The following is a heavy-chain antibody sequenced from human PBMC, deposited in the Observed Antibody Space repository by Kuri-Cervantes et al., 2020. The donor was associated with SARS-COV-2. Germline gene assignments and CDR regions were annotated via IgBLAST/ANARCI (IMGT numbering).Heavy chain of an antibody. V-gene: IGHV1-69*13. Sequence: SVKVSCKASGYTFTSYGISWVRQAPGQGLEWMGGIIPIFGTANYAQKFQGRVTITADESTSTAYMELSSLRSEDTAVYYCAREGGSGNPGAGEVWGQGTLVTVSS. CDR2: IIPIFGTA. CDR1: GYTFTSYG. J-gene: IGHJ4*02. CDR3: AREGGSGNPGAGEV. D-gene: IGHD3-3*01.